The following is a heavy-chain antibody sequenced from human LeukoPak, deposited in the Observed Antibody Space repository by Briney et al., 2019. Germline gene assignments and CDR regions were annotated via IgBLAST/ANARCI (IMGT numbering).Heavy chain of an antibody. CDR3: ATQQSPGWPPRGDDY. Sequence: PSETLSLTCTVSSGSISSDGYYWGWIRQPPGKGLEWMGSVYYAGDTYYNPSPASRLTLSVATSTNQFSLKLRSATAADTAIYFCATQQSPGWPPRGDDYWGQGILVTVSS. D-gene: IGHD6-19*01. CDR1: SGSISSDGYY. J-gene: IGHJ4*02. CDR2: VYYAGDT. V-gene: IGHV4-39*01.